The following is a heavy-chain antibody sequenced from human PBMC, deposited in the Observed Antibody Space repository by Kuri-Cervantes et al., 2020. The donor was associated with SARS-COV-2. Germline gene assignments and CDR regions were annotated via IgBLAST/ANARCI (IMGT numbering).Heavy chain of an antibody. V-gene: IGHV3-7*01. J-gene: IGHJ4*02. D-gene: IGHD3-3*01. Sequence: GESLKISCAASGFTFSSYAMSWVRQAPGKGLEWVANIKQDGSEKYYVDSVKGRFTISRDNAKNSLYLQMNSLRAEDTAVYYCARDMTIFGVVTYYFDYWGQGTLVTVSS. CDR1: GFTFSSYA. CDR3: ARDMTIFGVVTYYFDY. CDR2: IKQDGSEK.